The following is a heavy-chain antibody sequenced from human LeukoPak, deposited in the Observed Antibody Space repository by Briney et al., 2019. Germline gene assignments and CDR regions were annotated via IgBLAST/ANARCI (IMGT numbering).Heavy chain of an antibody. CDR3: ARVTTVGGWYFDL. CDR2: IIPIFGTA. Sequence: VASVKVSCKASGGTFSSYAISWVRQAPGQGLEWMGGIIPIFGTANYAQKFQGRVTITTDESTSTAYMELSSLRSEDTAVYYCARVTTVGGWYFDLWGRGTLVTVSS. D-gene: IGHD4-11*01. J-gene: IGHJ2*01. V-gene: IGHV1-69*05. CDR1: GGTFSSYA.